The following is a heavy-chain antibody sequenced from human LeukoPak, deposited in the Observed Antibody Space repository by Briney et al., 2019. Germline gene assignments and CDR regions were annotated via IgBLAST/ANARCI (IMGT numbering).Heavy chain of an antibody. CDR2: IYYSGST. Sequence: PSETLSLTCTVSGGSISSYYWSWIRQPPGKGLEWIGYIYYSGSTNYNPSLKSRVTISVDTSKNQFSLKLSSVTAADTAVYYCTRHEGYSSSYSIHWGQGTLVTVCS. CDR1: GGSISSYY. V-gene: IGHV4-59*01. D-gene: IGHD3-22*01. J-gene: IGHJ4*02. CDR3: TRHEGYSSSYSIH.